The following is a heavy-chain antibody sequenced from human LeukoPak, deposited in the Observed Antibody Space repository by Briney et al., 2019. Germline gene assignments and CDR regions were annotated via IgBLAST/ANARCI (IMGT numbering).Heavy chain of an antibody. Sequence: SETLSLTCSVSGGSISSGDYYWSWIRQPPGKGLEWIAYTTYSGSTYYKPSLKSRVTISVDTSKNQFSLKLSSVTAADTAVYYCARYCSRTSCYYFDYWGQGTLVTVSS. CDR3: ARYCSRTSCYYFDY. J-gene: IGHJ4*02. V-gene: IGHV4-30-4*08. CDR1: GGSISSGDYY. D-gene: IGHD2-2*01. CDR2: TTYSGST.